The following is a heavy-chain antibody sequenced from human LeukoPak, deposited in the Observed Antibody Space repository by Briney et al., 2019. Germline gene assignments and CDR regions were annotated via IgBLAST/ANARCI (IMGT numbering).Heavy chain of an antibody. CDR1: GFTFSNAW. CDR3: AKMYYYASSGRAFDI. V-gene: IGHV3-15*05. J-gene: IGHJ3*02. CDR2: IKSNTDDGTT. D-gene: IGHD3-22*01. Sequence: GGSLRLSCATSGFTFSNAWMSWVRQAPGKGLDGVGRIKSNTDDGTTDYAAPVKGRFTISRDDSKNTLYLQMSSLRAEDTALYYCAKMYYYASSGRAFDIWGRGTMVTVSS.